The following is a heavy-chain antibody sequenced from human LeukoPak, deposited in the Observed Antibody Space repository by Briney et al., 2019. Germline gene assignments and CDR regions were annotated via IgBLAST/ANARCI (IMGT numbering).Heavy chain of an antibody. Sequence: GGSLRLSCVGSGFIFNSAWVGWVRQVPGKELEWVGRIKSKKDGGTADYAAPVKDRFTISRDDSKNTLFLQMNSLKTEDTAVYYCTTGLASAGRDGYWGQGTLVTVSS. CDR2: IKSKKDGGTA. V-gene: IGHV3-15*05. J-gene: IGHJ4*02. CDR1: GFIFNSAW. D-gene: IGHD6-13*01. CDR3: TTGLASAGRDGY.